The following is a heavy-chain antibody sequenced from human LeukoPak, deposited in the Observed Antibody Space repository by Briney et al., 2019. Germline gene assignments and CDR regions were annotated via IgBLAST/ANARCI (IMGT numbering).Heavy chain of an antibody. Sequence: GGSLRLSCAASGFTFDDYAMHWVRQAPGKGLEWVSLISGDGGSTYYADSVKGRFTISRDNSKNSLYLQMNSLRTEDTALYYCAKDKELLQWLVRPYYFDYWAREPWSPSP. D-gene: IGHD6-19*01. CDR3: AKDKELLQWLVRPYYFDY. CDR2: ISGDGGST. CDR1: GFTFDDYA. V-gene: IGHV3-43*02. J-gene: IGHJ4*02.